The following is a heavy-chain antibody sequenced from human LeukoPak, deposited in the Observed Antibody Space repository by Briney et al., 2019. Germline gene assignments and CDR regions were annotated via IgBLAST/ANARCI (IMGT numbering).Heavy chain of an antibody. V-gene: IGHV3-21*01. D-gene: IGHD3-10*01. CDR1: GFSFSTHT. J-gene: IGHJ3*02. CDR3: ARDYFVRDSWYYYGSGSYSKIFDI. CDR2: ITSGSSHI. Sequence: GGSLRLSCGASGFSFSTHTMNWVRQAPGKGLEWVSYITSGSSHIYYADSVKGRFTISRDNAKNSLYLQMNSLRAEDTAVYYCARDYFVRDSWYYYGSGSYSKIFDIWGQGTMVTVSS.